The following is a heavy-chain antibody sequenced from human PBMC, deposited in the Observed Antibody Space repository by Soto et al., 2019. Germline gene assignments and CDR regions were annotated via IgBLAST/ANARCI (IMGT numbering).Heavy chain of an antibody. J-gene: IGHJ4*02. D-gene: IGHD3-22*01. CDR1: GFTFSSYA. CDR3: AKVLLACTVPVYYYDSSGYCDFDY. Sequence: GGSLRLSCAASGFTFSSYAMSWVRQAPGKGLEWVSAISGSGGSTYYADSVKGRFTISRDNSKNTLYLQMNSLRAEDTAVYYCAKVLLACTVPVYYYDSSGYCDFDYWGQGTLVTVSS. CDR2: ISGSGGST. V-gene: IGHV3-23*01.